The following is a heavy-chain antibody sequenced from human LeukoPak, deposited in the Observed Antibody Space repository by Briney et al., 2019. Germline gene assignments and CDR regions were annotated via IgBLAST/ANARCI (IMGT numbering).Heavy chain of an antibody. CDR3: ARGLVGDSPLDYYGMDV. V-gene: IGHV3-66*01. CDR1: GFTVSSNY. D-gene: IGHD2-15*01. Sequence: PGGPLRLSCAASGFTVSSNYMSWVRQAPGKGLEWVSVIYSGGSTYYADSVKGRFTISRDNSKNTLYLQMNSLRAEDTAVYYCARGLVGDSPLDYYGMDVWGQGTTVTVSS. J-gene: IGHJ6*02. CDR2: IYSGGST.